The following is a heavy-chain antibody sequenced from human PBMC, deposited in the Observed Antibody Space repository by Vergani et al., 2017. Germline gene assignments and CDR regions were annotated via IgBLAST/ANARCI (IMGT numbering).Heavy chain of an antibody. CDR1: GFISSSYW. CDR2: VNQDGSEK. CDR3: ASGVPGYQLATQYFQH. J-gene: IGHJ1*01. D-gene: IGHD2-2*01. Sequence: EGQLVESGGDWVQRGGSLRLSCAASGFISSSYWMSWVCQAPGKGLEWVANVNQDGSEKYYVDSVRGRFTISRDNAKNSIYLQMNSLRPEDTAVYYCASGVPGYQLATQYFQHWGQGTLVTVSS. V-gene: IGHV3-7*01.